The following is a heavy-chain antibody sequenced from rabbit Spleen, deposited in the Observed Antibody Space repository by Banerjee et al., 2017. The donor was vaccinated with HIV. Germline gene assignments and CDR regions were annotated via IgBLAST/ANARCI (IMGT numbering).Heavy chain of an antibody. CDR3: ARDSGTSFSSYGMDL. CDR2: IDAGSSGFT. V-gene: IGHV1S40*01. CDR1: GVSFSSCYY. Sequence: QSLEESGGDLVKPGASLTLTCTAAGVSFSSCYYMCWVRQAPGKGLEWIACIDAGSSGFTYFASWAKGRFTISKTSSTTVTLQVTSLTAADTATYFCARDSGTSFSSYGMDLWAQGPWSPS. J-gene: IGHJ6*01. D-gene: IGHD8-1*01.